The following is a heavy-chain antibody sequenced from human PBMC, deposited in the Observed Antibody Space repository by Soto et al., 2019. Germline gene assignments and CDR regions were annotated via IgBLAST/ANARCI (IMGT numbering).Heavy chain of an antibody. CDR3: ARHPVSGSYAYYYGMDV. Sequence: ASVKVSCKASGGTFSSYAISWVRQAPGQGLEWMGGIIPIFGTANYAQKFQGRVTITADESTSTAYMELSSLRSEDTAVYYCARHPVSGSYAYYYGMDVWGQGTTVTVSS. J-gene: IGHJ6*02. D-gene: IGHD1-26*01. CDR1: GGTFSSYA. V-gene: IGHV1-69*13. CDR2: IIPIFGTA.